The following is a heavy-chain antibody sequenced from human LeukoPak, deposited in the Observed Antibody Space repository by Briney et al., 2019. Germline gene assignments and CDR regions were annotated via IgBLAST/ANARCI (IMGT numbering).Heavy chain of an antibody. V-gene: IGHV3-23*01. CDR1: GFTFSIYA. CDR3: AKNRDYTYYFDY. Sequence: GGSLRLSCEASGFTFSIYAMSGVRQAPGKGLEWVSAISGSGGSAYYADSVKGRFTISRDNSKNTLYLQMNSLRAEDTAVYYCAKNRDYTYYFDYWGQGTLVTVSS. D-gene: IGHD3-16*01. CDR2: ISGSGGSA. J-gene: IGHJ4*02.